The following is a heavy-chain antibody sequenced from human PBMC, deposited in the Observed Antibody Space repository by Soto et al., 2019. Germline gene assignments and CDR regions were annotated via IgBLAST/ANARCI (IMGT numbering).Heavy chain of an antibody. D-gene: IGHD4-4*01. CDR2: IIPILGIA. CDR1: GGTFSSYT. CDR3: ASTDYKPPGTDY. V-gene: IGHV1-69*02. Sequence: QVQLVQSGAVVKKPGSSVKVSCKASGGTFSSYTISWVRQAPGQGLEWMGRIIPILGIANYAQKFQGCVTITADKSTSTAYMELSILGSEDTAVYYCASTDYKPPGTDYWGQGTLVTVSS. J-gene: IGHJ4*02.